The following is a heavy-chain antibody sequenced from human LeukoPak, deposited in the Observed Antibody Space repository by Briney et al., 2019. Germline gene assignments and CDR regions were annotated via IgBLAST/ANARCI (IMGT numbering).Heavy chain of an antibody. CDR2: IYSGGNT. CDR3: AKGGVDPHPIY. CDR1: GFTVSSNC. D-gene: IGHD5-12*01. V-gene: IGHV3-53*01. Sequence: PGGSLRLSCTASGFTVSSNCMSWVRQAPGKGLEWLSVIYSGGNTYYADSVKGRFTISRDNSKNTVYLQMNSLRAEDTAVYYCAKGGVDPHPIYWGRGTLVTVSS. J-gene: IGHJ4*02.